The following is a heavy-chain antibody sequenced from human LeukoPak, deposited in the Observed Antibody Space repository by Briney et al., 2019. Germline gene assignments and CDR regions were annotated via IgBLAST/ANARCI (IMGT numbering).Heavy chain of an antibody. V-gene: IGHV4-34*01. Sequence: SETLSLTCAVYGGSFSGYYWSWIRQPPGKGLEWIGEINHSGSTNYNPSLKSRVTISVDTSKNQFSLKLSSVTAADTAVYYCARGGSSTTWELYNWFDPWGQGTLVTVSS. CDR3: ARGGSSTTWELYNWFDP. J-gene: IGHJ5*02. D-gene: IGHD2-2*01. CDR2: INHSGST. CDR1: GGSFSGYY.